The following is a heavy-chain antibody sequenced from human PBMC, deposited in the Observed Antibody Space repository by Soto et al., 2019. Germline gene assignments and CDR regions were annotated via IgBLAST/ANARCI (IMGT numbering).Heavy chain of an antibody. V-gene: IGHV1-69*13. CDR2: IIPMFETV. J-gene: IGHJ6*02. CDR3: ARGLRTGNYGMDV. Sequence: SVKVSCKASGGTFDNYAVSWVRQAPGQGLEWMGGIIPMFETVNYAQRFLGRLTIAADESTSTAYMELTSLTSADTAIYFCARGLRTGNYGMDVWGQGTTGPSP. CDR1: GGTFDNYA. D-gene: IGHD2-15*01.